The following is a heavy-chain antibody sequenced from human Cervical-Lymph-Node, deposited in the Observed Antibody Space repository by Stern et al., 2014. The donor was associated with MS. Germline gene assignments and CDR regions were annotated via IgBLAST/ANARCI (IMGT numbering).Heavy chain of an antibody. CDR1: RGSISSSF. J-gene: IGHJ4*02. D-gene: IGHD6-13*01. Sequence: QLQLQESGPGLVKPSETLSLTCTVSRGSISSSFWSGIRQPPGKGLEWIGYIYNTVNTNYNPSLKSRVTISVDTSKSQFSLKLNSVTAADTAVYYCARMAPAGPFDFWGQGTLVTVSS. CDR3: ARMAPAGPFDF. V-gene: IGHV4-59*01. CDR2: IYNTVNT.